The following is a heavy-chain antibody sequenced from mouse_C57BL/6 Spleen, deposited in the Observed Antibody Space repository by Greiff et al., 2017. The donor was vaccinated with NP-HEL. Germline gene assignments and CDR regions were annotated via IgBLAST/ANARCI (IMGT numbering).Heavy chain of an antibody. V-gene: IGHV5-17*01. D-gene: IGHD1-2*01. CDR1: GFTFSDYG. Sequence: EVMLVESGGGLVKPGGSLKLSCAASGFTFSDYGMHWVRQAPEKGLEWVAYISSGSSTIYYADTVKGRFTISRDNAKNTLFLQMTSLRSEDTAMYYCARENYYGPYYYAMDYWGQGTSVTVSS. CDR2: ISSGSSTI. CDR3: ARENYYGPYYYAMDY. J-gene: IGHJ4*01.